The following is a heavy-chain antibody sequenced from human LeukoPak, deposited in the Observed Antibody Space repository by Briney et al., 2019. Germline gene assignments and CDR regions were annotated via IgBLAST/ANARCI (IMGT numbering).Heavy chain of an antibody. CDR1: GGSISNSYY. CDR3: ARVRSYYGEVDY. CDR2: IYYSGST. V-gene: IGHV4-39*07. Sequence: SETLSLTCTVSGGSISNSYYWGWIRQPPGKGLEWIGSIYYSGSTYYNPSLKSRVTISVDTSKNQFSLKLSSVTAADTAVYYCARVRSYYGEVDYWGQGTLVTVSS. D-gene: IGHD1-26*01. J-gene: IGHJ4*02.